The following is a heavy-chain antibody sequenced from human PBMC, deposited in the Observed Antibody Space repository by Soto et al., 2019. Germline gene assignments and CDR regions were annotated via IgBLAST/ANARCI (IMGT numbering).Heavy chain of an antibody. D-gene: IGHD5-12*01. Sequence: QVQLVESGGGVVQPGRSLRVSCAASGFTFSSYGMHWVRQAPGKGLEWVALVWYDGGNKYYADSVKGRFTISRDNSKNTLYLQMNSLRDEDTAVYYCVRAAGYSGNDYVYYYGMEVWGQGTTVTVSS. CDR1: GFTFSSYG. J-gene: IGHJ6*02. V-gene: IGHV3-33*01. CDR3: VRAAGYSGNDYVYYYGMEV. CDR2: VWYDGGNK.